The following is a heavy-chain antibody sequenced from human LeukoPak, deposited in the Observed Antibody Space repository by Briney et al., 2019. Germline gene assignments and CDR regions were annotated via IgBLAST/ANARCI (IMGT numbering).Heavy chain of an antibody. CDR2: ISSSSYI. D-gene: IGHD3-10*01. Sequence: GGSLRLSCAASGFTFSSYSMNWVRQAPGKGLEWVSSISSSSYIYYADSVKGRFTISRDNSKNTLYLQMNSLRAEDTAVYYCAKYYTMVRGVILGIYFDYWGQGTLVTVSS. CDR1: GFTFSSYS. V-gene: IGHV3-21*04. CDR3: AKYYTMVRGVILGIYFDY. J-gene: IGHJ4*02.